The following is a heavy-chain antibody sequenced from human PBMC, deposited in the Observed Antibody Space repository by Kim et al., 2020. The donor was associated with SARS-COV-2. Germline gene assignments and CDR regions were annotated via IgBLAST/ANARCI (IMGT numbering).Heavy chain of an antibody. J-gene: IGHJ4*02. Sequence: GGSLRLSCAASGFTFSDYGMHWVRQAPGKGLEWLAFISSERRNPDYADSVKGRFIISRDNSKNTLYLQLNSLRAEDTATYYCARGENRGWYGGADFDFWGQGTLVIVSS. CDR2: ISSERRNP. D-gene: IGHD6-19*01. CDR1: GFTFSDYG. CDR3: ARGENRGWYGGADFDF. V-gene: IGHV3-33*05.